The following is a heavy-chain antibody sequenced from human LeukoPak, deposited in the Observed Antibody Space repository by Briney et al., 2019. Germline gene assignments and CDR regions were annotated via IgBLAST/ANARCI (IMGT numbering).Heavy chain of an antibody. CDR2: IYYSGST. J-gene: IGHJ3*02. V-gene: IGHV4-61*08. CDR1: GGSISSGGYY. D-gene: IGHD3-22*01. Sequence: SETLSLTCTVSGGSISSGGYYWSWIRQPPGKGPEWTGYIYYSGSTNYNPSLKSRVTISVDTSKNQLSLKLSSVTAADTAVYYCARNLFYFDSSGQYDAFDIWGRGTMVTVSS. CDR3: ARNLFYFDSSGQYDAFDI.